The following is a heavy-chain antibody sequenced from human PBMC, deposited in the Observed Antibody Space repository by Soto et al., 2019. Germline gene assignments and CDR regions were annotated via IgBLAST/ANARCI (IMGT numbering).Heavy chain of an antibody. D-gene: IGHD4-17*01. CDR3: AKNRGRVTTSGHFDY. CDR2: IHGGGNSA. V-gene: IGHV3-23*01. J-gene: IGHJ4*02. CDR1: GFTFSGYA. Sequence: EVQLLESGGDLVQPGRSLRLSCAASGFTFSGYAMSWVRQAPGKGLEWVSVIHGGGNSAYYADSVKSRFTISRDNSKNTLYLQMSSLISEDTAVYCWAKNRGRVTTSGHFDYWGQGTLVTVSP.